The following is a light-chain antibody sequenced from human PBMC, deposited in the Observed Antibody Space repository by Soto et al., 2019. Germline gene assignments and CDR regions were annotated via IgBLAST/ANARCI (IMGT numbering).Light chain of an antibody. Sequence: DIVMTQSPDSLAVSLGERATINCKSSQSVLYSSNNKNYLAWYQQKPGQPPKLLIYWASTRESGVPDRFSGSGSGTDFTLTISRLQAEDVAVYYCQQYYSTQRTFGQGTKVKIK. CDR1: QSVLYSSNNKNY. CDR2: WAS. J-gene: IGKJ1*01. CDR3: QQYYSTQRT. V-gene: IGKV4-1*01.